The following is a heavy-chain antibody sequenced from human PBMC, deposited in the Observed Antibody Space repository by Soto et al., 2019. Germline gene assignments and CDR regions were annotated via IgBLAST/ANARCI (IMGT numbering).Heavy chain of an antibody. J-gene: IGHJ1*01. V-gene: IGHV3-21*03. CDR3: ARAECATCFGFRH. D-gene: IGHD2-2*01. CDR2: IGPTGSDI. Sequence: PGGPLRLSCAASEFTISDYSMNRVRKAPGKGLEWVSVIGPTGSDIYYADSVKGRFTISRDNAKNLLFLQLNSLRAEDTAIYYCARAECATCFGFRHWGPGTLVTVSS. CDR1: EFTISDYS.